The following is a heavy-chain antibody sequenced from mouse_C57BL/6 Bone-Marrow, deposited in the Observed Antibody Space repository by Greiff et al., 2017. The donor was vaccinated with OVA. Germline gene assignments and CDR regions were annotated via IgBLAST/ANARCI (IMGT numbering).Heavy chain of an antibody. Sequence: QVQLQQPGAELVRPGSSVKLSCKASGYTFTSYWMHWVKQRPIQGLEWIGNIDPSDSETHYNQKFKDKATLTVDKSSSTAYLQLSSLTSEDSAFYYCARSNYYGLEDYWGQGTTLTVSS. V-gene: IGHV1-52*01. J-gene: IGHJ2*01. CDR3: ARSNYYGLEDY. CDR1: GYTFTSYW. CDR2: IDPSDSET. D-gene: IGHD1-1*01.